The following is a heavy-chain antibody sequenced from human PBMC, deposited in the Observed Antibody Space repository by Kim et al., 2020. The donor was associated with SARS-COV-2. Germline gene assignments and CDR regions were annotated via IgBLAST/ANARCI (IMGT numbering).Heavy chain of an antibody. V-gene: IGHV3-21*04. CDR1: GFTFSSYS. J-gene: IGHJ4*02. CDR3: ARDLRDQLQGQFDY. D-gene: IGHD3-10*01. CDR2: ISSSSSYI. Sequence: GGSLRLSCAASGFTFSSYSMNWVRQAPGKGLEWVSSISSSSSYIYYADSVKGRFTISRDNAKNSLYLQMNSLRAEDTAVYYCARDLRDQLQGQFDYWGQGTLVTVSS.